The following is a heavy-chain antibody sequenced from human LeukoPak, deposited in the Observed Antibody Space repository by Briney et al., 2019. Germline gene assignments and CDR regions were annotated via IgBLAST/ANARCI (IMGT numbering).Heavy chain of an antibody. CDR1: GFTFSSYA. Sequence: GGSLRLSCAASGFTFSSYAMHWVRQAPGKGLEWVAVISYDGSNKYYADSVKGRFTISRDNSKNTLYLQMNSLRAEDTAVYYCARMKDGYNSYIDYWGQGTLVTVSS. CDR2: ISYDGSNK. J-gene: IGHJ4*02. V-gene: IGHV3-30-3*01. CDR3: ARMKDGYNSYIDY. D-gene: IGHD5-24*01.